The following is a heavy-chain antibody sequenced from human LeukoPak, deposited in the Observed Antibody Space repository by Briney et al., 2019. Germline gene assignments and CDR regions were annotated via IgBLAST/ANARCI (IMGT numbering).Heavy chain of an antibody. CDR3: SRSYDSSDYLDF. V-gene: IGHV3-49*04. Sequence: GGSLRLSCTASGFTFGDYALTWVRQAPGKGLEWVGFIRSKAYSGTTQYAASVKGRFTISRDDSISIAYLQMNSLKTEDTAVYFCSRSYDSSDYLDFWGQGTLVSVSS. CDR1: GFTFGDYA. J-gene: IGHJ4*02. CDR2: IRSKAYSGTT. D-gene: IGHD3-22*01.